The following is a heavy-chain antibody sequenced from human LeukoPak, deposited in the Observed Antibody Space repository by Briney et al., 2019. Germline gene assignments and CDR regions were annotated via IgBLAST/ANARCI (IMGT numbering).Heavy chain of an antibody. CDR3: ARASQLISYYYDSSGYYGTRDY. D-gene: IGHD3-22*01. Sequence: GASVKVSCKASGGTFSSYAISWVRQAPGQGLEWMGGIIPIFGTANYAQKFQGRVTITADESTSTAYMELRSLRSDDTAVYYCARASQLISYYYDSSGYYGTRDYWGQGTLVTVSS. J-gene: IGHJ4*02. CDR2: IIPIFGTA. V-gene: IGHV1-69*13. CDR1: GGTFSSYA.